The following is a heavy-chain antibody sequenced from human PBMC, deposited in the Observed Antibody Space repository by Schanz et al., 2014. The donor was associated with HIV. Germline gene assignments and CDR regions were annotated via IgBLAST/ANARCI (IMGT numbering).Heavy chain of an antibody. V-gene: IGHV3-33*06. CDR1: GFTFSSYD. CDR2: IWYDGSNK. D-gene: IGHD1-7*01. Sequence: QVQLVESGGGVVQPGRSLRLSCAASGFTFSSYDMHWVRQAPGKGLEWVAVIWYDGSNKYYADSVKGRFTISRDNSKNTLYLQMNSLRAEDTAVYYCAKDRITGTTGVPYYYYGMDVWGQGTTVTVSS. J-gene: IGHJ6*02. CDR3: AKDRITGTTGVPYYYYGMDV.